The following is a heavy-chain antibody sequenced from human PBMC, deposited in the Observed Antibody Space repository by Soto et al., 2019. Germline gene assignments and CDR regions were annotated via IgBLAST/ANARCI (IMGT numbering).Heavy chain of an antibody. V-gene: IGHV4-59*01. CDR2: IYYNGSP. CDR1: GGSISSYY. D-gene: IGHD3-16*02. Sequence: SETLSLTCTVSGGSISSYYWSWIRQPPGKGLEWIGYIYYNGSPNYNPSLKSRVTLSVDTSKNQFSLQLNSVTSADTAVYFCGRFRYPLDPYPDYWGQGTLVTVSS. J-gene: IGHJ4*02. CDR3: GRFRYPLDPYPDY.